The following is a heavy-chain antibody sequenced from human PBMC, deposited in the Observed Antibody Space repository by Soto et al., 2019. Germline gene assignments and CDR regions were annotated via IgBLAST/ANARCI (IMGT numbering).Heavy chain of an antibody. V-gene: IGHV4-39*07. J-gene: IGHJ5*02. CDR3: ARSVFP. CDR1: GSSISSSGYY. CDR2: IYYSGST. Sequence: SETLSLTCTVSGSSISSSGYYWGSIRQPPGKGLEWIGTIYYSGSTYYNPSLKSRVTISVDTSKNQSSLKLSCVTAADTAVYYCARSVFPWGQGTLVTVSS.